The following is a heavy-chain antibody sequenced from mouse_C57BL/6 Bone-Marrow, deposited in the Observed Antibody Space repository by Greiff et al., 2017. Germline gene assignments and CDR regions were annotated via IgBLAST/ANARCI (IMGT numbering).Heavy chain of an antibody. CDR1: GYTFTDYY. CDR2: INPNNGGT. D-gene: IGHD2-1*01. Sequence: EVQLQQSGPELVKPGASVKISCKASGYTFTDYYMNWVKQSHGKSLEWIGDINPNNGGTSYNQKFKGKATLTVDKSSSTAYMELRSLTSEDSAVYYCARSPLLFFLRVYFDYWGQGTTLTVSS. V-gene: IGHV1-26*01. CDR3: ARSPLLFFLRVYFDY. J-gene: IGHJ2*01.